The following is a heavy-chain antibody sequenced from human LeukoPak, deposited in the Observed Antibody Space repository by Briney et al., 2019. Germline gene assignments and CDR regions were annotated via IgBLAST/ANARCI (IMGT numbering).Heavy chain of an antibody. J-gene: IGHJ4*02. Sequence: ASVKVSCKASGYTLTSYYMHWVRQAPGQGLEWMGIINPSGGSTSYAQKFQGRVTMTRDTSTSTVYMELSSLRSEDTAVYYCARAGCGYGYDYWGQGTLVTVSS. V-gene: IGHV1-46*01. CDR3: ARAGCGYGYDY. CDR1: GYTLTSYY. CDR2: INPSGGST. D-gene: IGHD5-18*01.